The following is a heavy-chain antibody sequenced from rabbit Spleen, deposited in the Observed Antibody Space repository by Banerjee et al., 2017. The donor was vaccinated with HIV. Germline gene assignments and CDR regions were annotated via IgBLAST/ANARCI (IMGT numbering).Heavy chain of an antibody. CDR2: IDTGYSGFT. CDR3: ARDSGSSFSSYGMDL. J-gene: IGHJ6*01. D-gene: IGHD8-1*01. CDR1: GFSFINKHV. Sequence: QEQLVESGGGLVQPEGSLTLTCKASGFSFINKHVMCWVRQAPGKGLEWIACIDTGYSGFTYFATWAKGRFTCSKTSSTTGTLQMTSLTAADTATYFCARDSGSSFSSYGMDLWGQGTLVTVS. V-gene: IGHV1S45*01.